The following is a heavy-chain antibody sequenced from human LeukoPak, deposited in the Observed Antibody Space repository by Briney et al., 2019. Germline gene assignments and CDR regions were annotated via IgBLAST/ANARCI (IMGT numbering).Heavy chain of an antibody. CDR3: AKLLNDYGDYYFDY. CDR2: INPKNGGA. D-gene: IGHD4-17*01. V-gene: IGHV1-2*07. CDR1: GYTFTSYD. Sequence: ASVKVSCKASGYTFTSYDINWVRQATGQGFEWMGWINPKNGGANYAPRFRGRVTMTRDRSTSTVYMELTRLTSDDTAVYYCAKLLNDYGDYYFDYWGQGTLVTVSS. J-gene: IGHJ4*02.